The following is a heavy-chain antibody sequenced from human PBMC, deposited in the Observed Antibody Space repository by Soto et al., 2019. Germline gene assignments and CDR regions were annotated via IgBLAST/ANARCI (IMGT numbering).Heavy chain of an antibody. CDR1: GGSISSSSYY. Sequence: SETLSLTCTVSGGSISSSSYYWGWIRQPPGKGLEWIGTIYYSGSTYYNPSLMSRVTISVDTSENQFSLKLSSVTAADTAVYYCARLTGSGTYYNYYYMDVWGKGTTVTVSS. CDR2: IYYSGST. CDR3: ARLTGSGTYYNYYYMDV. V-gene: IGHV4-39*01. D-gene: IGHD3-10*01. J-gene: IGHJ6*03.